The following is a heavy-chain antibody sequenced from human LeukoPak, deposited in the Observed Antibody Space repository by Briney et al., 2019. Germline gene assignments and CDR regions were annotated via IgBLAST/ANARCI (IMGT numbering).Heavy chain of an antibody. J-gene: IGHJ4*02. D-gene: IGHD3-22*01. V-gene: IGHV4-30-4*01. CDR3: ASSTYYYDCSGYQYYFDY. CDR2: IYYSGST. CDR1: GGSISSGDYY. Sequence: PSETLSLTCTVSGGSISSGDYYWSWIRQPPGKGLEWIGYIYYSGSTYYNPSLKSRVTISVDTSKNQFSLKLSSVTAADTAAYYCASSTYYYDCSGYQYYFDYWGQGTLVTVSS.